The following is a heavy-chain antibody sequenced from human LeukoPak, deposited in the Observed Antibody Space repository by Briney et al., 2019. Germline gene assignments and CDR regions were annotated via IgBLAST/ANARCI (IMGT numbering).Heavy chain of an antibody. J-gene: IGHJ4*02. D-gene: IGHD6-13*01. Sequence: GGSLRLSCAASGFTFSSYAMSWVRQAPGKGLKWVSGISGSGGSTYYADSVKGRFTISRDNSKNPLYLQINSLRAEDTAVYYCSKGPSSGYGSSWFFDYWGQGTLVTVSS. CDR1: GFTFSSYA. CDR2: ISGSGGST. CDR3: SKGPSSGYGSSWFFDY. V-gene: IGHV3-23*01.